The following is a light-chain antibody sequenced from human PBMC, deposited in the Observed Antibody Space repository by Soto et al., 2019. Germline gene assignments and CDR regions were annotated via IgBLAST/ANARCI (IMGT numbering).Light chain of an antibody. CDR3: QHYNNWPAWT. V-gene: IGKV3D-15*01. CDR1: QRISTN. CDR2: GAS. J-gene: IGKJ1*01. Sequence: EMVMTQSPATLSVSPGESATLSCRASQRISTNLAWYQHKRGQAPRLLIYGASTRATGIPARFSGSGSETEFNLTITSLQSEDFAVYYCQHYNNWPAWTFGQGTKVDNK.